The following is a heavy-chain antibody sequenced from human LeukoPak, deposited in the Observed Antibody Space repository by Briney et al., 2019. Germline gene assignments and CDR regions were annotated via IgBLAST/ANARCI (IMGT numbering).Heavy chain of an antibody. CDR3: ARDGGYCSSISCHFDY. CDR1: GFTFSTYA. Sequence: GGSLRLSCAASGFTFSTYAMHWVRQAPGKGLEYVSAISSNGGNTYYEDSVKGRFTISRDNSKNTLYLQMGSLRAEDMAVYYCARDGGYCSSISCHFDYWGQGTLVTVSS. J-gene: IGHJ4*02. CDR2: ISSNGGNT. D-gene: IGHD2-2*01. V-gene: IGHV3-64*02.